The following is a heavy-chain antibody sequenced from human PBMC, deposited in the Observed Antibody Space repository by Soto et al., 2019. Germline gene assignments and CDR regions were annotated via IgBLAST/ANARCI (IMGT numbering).Heavy chain of an antibody. CDR3: ASAPRIGPEDWNYKDV. Sequence: GASVKVSCKASGGTFSSYTISWVRQAPGQGLEWMGRIIPILGIANYAQKFQGRVTITADKSTSTAYMELSSLRSEDTAVYYCASAPRIGPEDWNYKDVWGKGTTVTVSS. D-gene: IGHD2-15*01. CDR1: GGTFSSYT. J-gene: IGHJ6*03. V-gene: IGHV1-69*02. CDR2: IIPILGIA.